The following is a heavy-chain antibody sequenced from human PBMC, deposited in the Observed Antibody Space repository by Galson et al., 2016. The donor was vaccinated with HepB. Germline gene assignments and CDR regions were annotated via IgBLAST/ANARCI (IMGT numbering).Heavy chain of an antibody. CDR1: GLIISTNY. CDR3: AGGYYGSGSYYAY. Sequence: SLRLSCAVSGLIISTNYMSWVRQAPGSGLEWVSVIYGGGSTFYADSVKGRFTISRDNSKNTVYLQMNSLAAEDTAVYYCAGGYYGSGSYYAYWGQGTLVTVSP. D-gene: IGHD3-10*01. V-gene: IGHV3-53*01. CDR2: IYGGGST. J-gene: IGHJ4*02.